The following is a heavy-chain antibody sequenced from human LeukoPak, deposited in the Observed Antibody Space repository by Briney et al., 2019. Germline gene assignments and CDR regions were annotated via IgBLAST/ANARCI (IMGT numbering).Heavy chain of an antibody. CDR1: GFTFSGSA. Sequence: PGGSLRLSCAASGFTFSGSAMHWVRQASGKGLEWVGRIRSKANSYATAYAASVKGRFAISRDDSKNTAYLQMNSLKTEDTAVYYCTRPVTSGWPLGMDVWGQGTTVTVSS. J-gene: IGHJ6*02. V-gene: IGHV3-73*01. CDR3: TRPVTSGWPLGMDV. D-gene: IGHD6-19*01. CDR2: IRSKANSYAT.